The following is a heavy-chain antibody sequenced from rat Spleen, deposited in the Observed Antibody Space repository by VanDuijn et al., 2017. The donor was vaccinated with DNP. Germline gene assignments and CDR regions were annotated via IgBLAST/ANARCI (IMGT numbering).Heavy chain of an antibody. Sequence: EVQLVKTGGDLVPPGGSLKLSCVASGFTFSTYWMFWIRQAPGKGLEWVASINPDGSNTYCQDSVKGRFTISRDNAENTVYLEMNSLRSEDTATYYCTKDLQWYSMDAWGQGTSVTVSS. J-gene: IGHJ4*01. CDR2: INPDGSNT. D-gene: IGHD1-1*01. CDR1: GFTFSTYW. CDR3: TKDLQWYSMDA. V-gene: IGHV5-58*01.